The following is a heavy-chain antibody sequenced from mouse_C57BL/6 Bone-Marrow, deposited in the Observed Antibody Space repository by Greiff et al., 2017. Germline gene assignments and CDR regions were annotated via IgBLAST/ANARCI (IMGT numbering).Heavy chain of an antibody. V-gene: IGHV1-4*01. J-gene: IGHJ4*01. CDR1: GYTFTSYT. Sequence: QVQLQQSGAELARPGASVKMSCKASGYTFTSYTMHWVKQRPGQGLEWIGYINPSSGYTKYNQKFKDKATLTADKSSSTAYRQLSSLTSEDSAVYYCARGPYYAMDYWGQGTSVTVSS. CDR3: ARGPYYAMDY. CDR2: INPSSGYT.